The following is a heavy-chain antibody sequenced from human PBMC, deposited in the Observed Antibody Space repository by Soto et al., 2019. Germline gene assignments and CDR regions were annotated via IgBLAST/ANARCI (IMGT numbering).Heavy chain of an antibody. V-gene: IGHV1-18*01. J-gene: IGHJ2*01. CDR1: GYTFSDYA. Sequence: QVQLVQSGGEVKKPGASVKVSCQASGYTFSDYAISWVRQAPGQGLEWMGWISASTRNTDQAQNFQGRVIMTLDTSSNTAYMELSNLRSDDTAVYYCVRCYCSVGSCYACWHFDLWGRGTLVTVSS. D-gene: IGHD2-15*01. CDR3: VRCYCSVGSCYACWHFDL. CDR2: ISASTRNT.